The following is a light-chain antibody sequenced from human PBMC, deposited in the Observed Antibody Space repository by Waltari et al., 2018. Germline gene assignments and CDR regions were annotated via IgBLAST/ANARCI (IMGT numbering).Light chain of an antibody. CDR2: EVF. Sequence: QSALTQPASVPGTPGQSITIPCSGTTSDVGRYDLVSLYQQHPGEAPKLLICEVFKRPPDTSSRFSCAKSGSTASLTISGLQPEDEADYYCCSYAGRGTYVFGSGTKVTVL. CDR3: CSYAGRGTYV. J-gene: IGLJ1*01. CDR1: TSDVGRYDL. V-gene: IGLV2-23*02.